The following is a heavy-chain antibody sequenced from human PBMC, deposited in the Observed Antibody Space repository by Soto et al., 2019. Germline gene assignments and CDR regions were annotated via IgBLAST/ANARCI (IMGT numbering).Heavy chain of an antibody. CDR3: ARVRRWLQFSSPRWLDFGY. CDR2: MNPNSGNT. J-gene: IGHJ4*02. Sequence: QVQLVQSGAEVKKPGASVKVSCKASGYTFTSYDINWVRQATGQGLEWMGWMNPNSGNTGYAQKFQGRVTMTRNTSISTAYMELSSLRSEDTAVYYCARVRRWLQFSSPRWLDFGYWGQGTLVTVSS. V-gene: IGHV1-8*01. D-gene: IGHD5-12*01. CDR1: GYTFTSYD.